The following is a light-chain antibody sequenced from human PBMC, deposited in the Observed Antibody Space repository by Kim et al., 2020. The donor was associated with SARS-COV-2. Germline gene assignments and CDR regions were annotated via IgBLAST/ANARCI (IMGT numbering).Light chain of an antibody. Sequence: CTLRSGSSNYRVDWYQQRPGRGPRFVMRVGTGGIVGSKGDGIPERFSVLGSGLNRYLTIQNIQEEDESDYHCGADHGSGSNFVRVFGGGTQLTVL. CDR2: VGTGGIVG. CDR1: SGSSNYR. CDR3: GADHGSGSNFVRV. V-gene: IGLV9-49*01. J-gene: IGLJ3*02.